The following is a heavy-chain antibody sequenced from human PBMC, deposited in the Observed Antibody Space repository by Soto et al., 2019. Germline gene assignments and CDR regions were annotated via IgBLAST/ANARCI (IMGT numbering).Heavy chain of an antibody. D-gene: IGHD6-6*01. J-gene: IGHJ6*02. CDR3: ARGGSSSDNGMDV. V-gene: IGHV3-48*02. Sequence: EVQLVESGGGLVQPGGSLRLSCAASGFSFSTYSMNWVRQAPGKGLEWVSYISSRSYTIYYIDSVKGRFTISRDNAKSWRYLQMNSLRDEDTAVYYCARGGSSSDNGMDVWGQGTTVTVSS. CDR1: GFSFSTYS. CDR2: ISSRSYTI.